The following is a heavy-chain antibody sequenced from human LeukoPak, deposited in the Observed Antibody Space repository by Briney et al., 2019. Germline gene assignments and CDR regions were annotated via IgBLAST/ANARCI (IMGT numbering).Heavy chain of an antibody. J-gene: IGHJ6*03. CDR3: ARGWINYDSYYYYMDV. V-gene: IGHV4-34*01. CDR2: INHSGST. CDR1: GVSFSGYY. Sequence: PSETLSLPCAVYGVSFSGYYWRWIRQTPGKGLELIGEINHSGSTNYNPSLKSRVTISVDTSKNQFSLKVSSVTAADTAVYYCARGWINYDSYYYYMDVWGKGTTVTISS. D-gene: IGHD3-22*01.